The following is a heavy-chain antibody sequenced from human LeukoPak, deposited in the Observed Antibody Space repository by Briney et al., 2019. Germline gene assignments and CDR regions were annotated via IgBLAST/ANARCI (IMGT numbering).Heavy chain of an antibody. J-gene: IGHJ4*02. V-gene: IGHV4-38-2*02. CDR1: GYSISSGYY. CDR3: AREVCSSTSCYTGSGSDY. D-gene: IGHD2-2*01. CDR2: IYHSGST. Sequence: SETLSLTCTVSGYSISSGYYWGWIRQPPGKGLEWIGSIYHSGSTYYNPSLKSRVTISVDMSKNQFSLKLSSVTAADTAVYYCAREVCSSTSCYTGSGSDYWGQGTLVTVSS.